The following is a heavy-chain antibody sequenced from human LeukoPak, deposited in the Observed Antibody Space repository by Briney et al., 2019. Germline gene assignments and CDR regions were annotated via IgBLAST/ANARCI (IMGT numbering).Heavy chain of an antibody. V-gene: IGHV4-59*12. D-gene: IGHD1-26*01. J-gene: IGHJ5*02. Sequence: PSETLSLTCTVSGGSISSYYWSWIRQPPGKGLEWIGYIYYSGSTNYNPSLKSRVTISVDTSKNQFSLKLSSVTAADTAVYYCARDAYSGSYGVTWFDPWGQGTLVTVSS. CDR1: GGSISSYY. CDR2: IYYSGST. CDR3: ARDAYSGSYGVTWFDP.